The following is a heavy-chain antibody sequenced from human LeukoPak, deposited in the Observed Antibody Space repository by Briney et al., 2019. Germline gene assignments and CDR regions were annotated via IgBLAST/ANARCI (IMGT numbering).Heavy chain of an antibody. CDR3: ARAASGSYRLYFDY. Sequence: PGGSLRLSCAASGFTFSSYDMHWVRQAPGKGLEGVSDISTAGDTYYQGSVMGRFTISRENAKNSLYLQMNSLRAGDTAVYYCARAASGSYRLYFDYWGQGTLVTVSS. CDR1: GFTFSSYD. J-gene: IGHJ4*02. D-gene: IGHD1-26*01. V-gene: IGHV3-13*01. CDR2: ISTAGDT.